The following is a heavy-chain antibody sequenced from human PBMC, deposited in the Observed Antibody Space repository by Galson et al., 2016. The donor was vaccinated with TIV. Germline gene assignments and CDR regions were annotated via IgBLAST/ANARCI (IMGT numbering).Heavy chain of an antibody. CDR3: ARTSSRLAGAIDY. V-gene: IGHV2-70*11. D-gene: IGHD6-13*01. CDR1: GFSLHTSGMC. Sequence: PALVKPPQTLTLTCTFSGFSLHTSGMCVSWIRQPPGKALEWLARIDWDDDKYYSTSLKTRLTVSKDTSKNQVVLTMTNMDPVDTATYYCARTSSRLAGAIDYWGQGTLVTVSS. J-gene: IGHJ4*02. CDR2: IDWDDDK.